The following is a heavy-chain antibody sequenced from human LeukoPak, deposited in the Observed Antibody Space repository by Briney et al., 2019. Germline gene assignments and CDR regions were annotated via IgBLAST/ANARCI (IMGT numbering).Heavy chain of an antibody. D-gene: IGHD1-26*01. J-gene: IGHJ6*03. CDR2: IYHGGTT. V-gene: IGHV4-38-2*01. CDR3: ARGSRGSRLGYYYYYMDV. CDR1: GSSISSGYY. Sequence: PSETLSLTCAISGSSISSGYYWGWIRQPPGKGLEWIGSIYHGGTTYYNPSLKSRVTISVDTSKNQFSLKLSSVTAADTAVYYCARGSRGSRLGYYYYYMDVWGKGTTVTVSS.